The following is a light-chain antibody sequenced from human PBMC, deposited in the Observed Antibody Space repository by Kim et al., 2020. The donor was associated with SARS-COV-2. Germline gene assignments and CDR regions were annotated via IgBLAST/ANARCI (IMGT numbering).Light chain of an antibody. V-gene: IGKV1-39*01. Sequence: DIQMTQSPSSLSASVGDRVTITCRASQSISSYLNWYQQKPGKAPKVLIYAASSLQSGVPSRFSGSGSGTDFTLTISSLQPQDFATYYCQQSYSTPYTFGQWTKLEI. CDR3: QQSYSTPYT. J-gene: IGKJ2*01. CDR2: AAS. CDR1: QSISSY.